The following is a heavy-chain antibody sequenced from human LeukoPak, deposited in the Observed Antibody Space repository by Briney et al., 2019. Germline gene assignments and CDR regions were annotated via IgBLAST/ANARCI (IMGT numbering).Heavy chain of an antibody. D-gene: IGHD3-22*01. CDR3: ARLKYYYDASGCRAEYFQH. CDR1: GVSISSYY. CDR2: IYTSGST. Sequence: PSETLSLTCTVSGVSISSYYWSWIRQPAGKGLEWIGRIYTSGSTNYNPSLKSRVTMSVDTSKNQFSLKLSSVTAADTAVYYCARLKYYYDASGCRAEYFQHWGQGTLVTVSS. V-gene: IGHV4-4*07. J-gene: IGHJ1*01.